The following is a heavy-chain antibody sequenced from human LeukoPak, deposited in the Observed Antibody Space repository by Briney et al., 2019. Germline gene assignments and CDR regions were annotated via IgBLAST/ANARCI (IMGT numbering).Heavy chain of an antibody. Sequence: PSETLSLTCTVSGGSISSGGYYWTWIRQHPGKGLECIGFIYHSGSTYYSPSLKSRVAISVDTSKNQFSLKLTSVTAADTAVYYCARADVLTAYYTWPVGSYDYWGQGTLVTVSS. CDR2: IYHSGST. V-gene: IGHV4-31*03. D-gene: IGHD3-9*01. J-gene: IGHJ4*02. CDR1: GGSISSGGYY. CDR3: ARADVLTAYYTWPVGSYDY.